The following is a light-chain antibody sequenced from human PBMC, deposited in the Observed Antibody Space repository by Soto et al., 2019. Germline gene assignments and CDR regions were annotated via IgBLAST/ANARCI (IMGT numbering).Light chain of an antibody. V-gene: IGLV2-8*01. CDR3: SSYAGSNNYV. CDR2: EVS. CDR1: SSDVGGYKY. J-gene: IGLJ1*01. Sequence: QSALTQPASVSGSPGQSITISCTGTSSDVGGYKYVSWYQQHPDKAPKLMIYEVSKRPSGVPDRFSGSKSGNTASLTVSGLQAEDEADYYCSSYAGSNNYVFGTGTKLTVL.